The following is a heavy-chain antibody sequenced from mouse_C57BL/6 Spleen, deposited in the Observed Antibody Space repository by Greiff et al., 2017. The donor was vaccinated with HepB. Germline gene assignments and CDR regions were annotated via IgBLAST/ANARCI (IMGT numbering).Heavy chain of an antibody. J-gene: IGHJ1*03. CDR1: GYTFTDYN. D-gene: IGHD2-3*01. V-gene: IGHV1-18*01. CDR2: INPNNGGT. CDR3: ARRDGYYLYFDV. Sequence: EVQMQQSGPELVKPGASVKIPCKASGYTFTDYNMDWVKQSHGKSLEWIGDINPNNGGTIYNQKFKGKATLTVDKSSSTAYMELRSLTSEDTAVYYCARRDGYYLYFDVWGTGTTVTVSS.